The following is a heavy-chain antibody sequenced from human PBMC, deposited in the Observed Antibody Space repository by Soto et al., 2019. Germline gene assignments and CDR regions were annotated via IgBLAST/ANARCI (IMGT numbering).Heavy chain of an antibody. CDR2: ISGSGGST. V-gene: IGHV3-23*01. CDR1: GFTVSSYA. D-gene: IGHD3-9*01. CDR3: AKDALRYFDWLLFDY. J-gene: IGHJ4*02. Sequence: GGSLRLSCAASGFTVSSYAMSWVRQAPGKGLEWVSAISGSGGSTYYADSVKGRFTISRDNSKNTLYLQMNSLRAEDTAVYYCAKDALRYFDWLLFDYWGQGTLATVSS.